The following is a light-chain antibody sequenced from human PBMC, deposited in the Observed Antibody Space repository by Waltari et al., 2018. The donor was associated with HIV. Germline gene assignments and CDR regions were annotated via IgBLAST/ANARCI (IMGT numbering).Light chain of an antibody. CDR3: QQSYGSPFN. CDR1: QAISTY. Sequence: DIQMTQSPSSLSASFGDSLVITCRASQAISTYLNWYQQRPGKAPVLLVYSAYTLQPGAPSRFRGAGSGRDFSLSISGLQTEDFATYFCQQSYGSPFNFGPGT. CDR2: SAY. V-gene: IGKV1-39*01. J-gene: IGKJ3*01.